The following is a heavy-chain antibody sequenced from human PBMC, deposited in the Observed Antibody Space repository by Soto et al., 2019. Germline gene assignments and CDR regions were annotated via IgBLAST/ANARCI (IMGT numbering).Heavy chain of an antibody. Sequence: SETLSLTCAVYGGSFSGYYWSWIRQPPGKGLEWIGEINHSGSTNYNPSLKGRVTISVDTSKNQFSLKLSSVTAADTAVYYCARRKYYYDSSGYYINYYYYGMDVWGQGTTVT. J-gene: IGHJ6*02. CDR3: ARRKYYYDSSGYYINYYYYGMDV. CDR2: INHSGST. V-gene: IGHV4-34*01. CDR1: GGSFSGYY. D-gene: IGHD3-22*01.